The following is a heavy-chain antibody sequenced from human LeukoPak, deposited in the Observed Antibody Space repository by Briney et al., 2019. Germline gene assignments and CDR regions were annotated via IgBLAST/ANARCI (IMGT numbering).Heavy chain of an antibody. CDR2: INIGGTNT. CDR3: GRDFGLIGTKRSFDI. D-gene: IGHD1-7*01. J-gene: IGHJ3*02. CDR1: GFTFNDYY. Sequence: GGSLRLSCAASGFTFNDYYMSWIRQAPGKGLEWLSYINIGGTNTHYADSVKGRFTISRDNAKNSLDLQMNSLRAEDTAVYFCGRDFGLIGTKRSFDIWGQGTMVTVSS. V-gene: IGHV3-11*01.